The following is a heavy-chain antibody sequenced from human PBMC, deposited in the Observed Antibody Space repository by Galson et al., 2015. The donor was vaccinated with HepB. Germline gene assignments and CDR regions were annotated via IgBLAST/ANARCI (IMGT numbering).Heavy chain of an antibody. CDR1: GGSISTYY. D-gene: IGHD3-10*01. V-gene: IGHV4-59*01. J-gene: IGHJ5*02. Sequence: TLSLTCTVSGGSISTYYWSWIRQPPGKGLEWIGHIHNSGSTNYNPSLKSRVTISVDASKNQFSLKLSSVTTADTAVYYCSREGAFGETPWGQGTLVTVSS. CDR2: IHNSGST. CDR3: SREGAFGETP.